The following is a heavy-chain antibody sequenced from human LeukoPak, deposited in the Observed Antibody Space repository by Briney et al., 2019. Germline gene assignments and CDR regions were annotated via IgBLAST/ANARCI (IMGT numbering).Heavy chain of an antibody. D-gene: IGHD3-3*01. Sequence: GGSLRLSCAASGFTFSSNYMSWVRQAPGKGLEWVSVIYSGGSTYYADSVKGRFTISRDNSKNTLYLQMNSLRAEDTAVYYCAKEVFGVVNLNDYWGQGTLVTVSS. CDR3: AKEVFGVVNLNDY. CDR2: IYSGGST. V-gene: IGHV3-66*01. J-gene: IGHJ4*02. CDR1: GFTFSSNY.